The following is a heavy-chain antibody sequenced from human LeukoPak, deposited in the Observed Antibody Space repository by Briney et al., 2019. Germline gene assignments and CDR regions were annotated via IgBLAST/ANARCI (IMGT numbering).Heavy chain of an antibody. CDR3: AKDFRIGYSAHFDY. D-gene: IGHD2-21*01. CDR2: ISGSGDRI. J-gene: IGHJ4*02. V-gene: IGHV3-23*01. CDR1: GFTFSNFA. Sequence: PGGSLRLSCVASGFTFSNFAMTWVRQVPGKGLEWVSAISGSGDRIYYADSVRGRFTVSRDNSKNTLYLQMDSLRGEDTAVYYCAKDFRIGYSAHFDYWGQGALVTVSS.